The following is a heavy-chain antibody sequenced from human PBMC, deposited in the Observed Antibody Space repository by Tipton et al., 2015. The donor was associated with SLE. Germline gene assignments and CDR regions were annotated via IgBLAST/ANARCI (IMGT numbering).Heavy chain of an antibody. Sequence: SLRLSCAASGFIFSNHGMHWVRQAPGKGLEWVALIWSDGNIKYYAESVRGRFTISRDNSKNTLFAEMNSLRADDTAVYYCAIHYGSGSYDYFDYWGQGTLVTVSS. CDR1: GFIFSNHG. J-gene: IGHJ4*02. D-gene: IGHD3-10*01. CDR3: AIHYGSGSYDYFDY. CDR2: IWSDGNIK. V-gene: IGHV3-33*01.